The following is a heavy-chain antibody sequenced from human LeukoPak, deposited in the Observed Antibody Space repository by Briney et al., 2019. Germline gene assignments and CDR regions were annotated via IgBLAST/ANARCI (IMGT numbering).Heavy chain of an antibody. D-gene: IGHD6-13*01. Sequence: SEILSLTCAVYGGSFSGYYWSWIRRPPGKGLEWIGEINHSGSTNYNPSLKSRVTISVDTSKNQFSLKLSSVTAADTAVYYCARGYSSSWPLFDYWGQGTLVTVSS. CDR3: ARGYSSSWPLFDY. CDR2: INHSGST. CDR1: GGSFSGYY. J-gene: IGHJ4*02. V-gene: IGHV4-34*01.